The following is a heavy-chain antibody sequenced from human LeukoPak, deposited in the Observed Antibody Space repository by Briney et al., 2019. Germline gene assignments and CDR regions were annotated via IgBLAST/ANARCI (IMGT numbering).Heavy chain of an antibody. CDR1: GFPFSSHW. Sequence: GGSRRLSFAASGFPFSSHWMSWVRPAPGKGLGWVANIKQDGREKYYVDYVKGRFTIYRDNAKNSLYLQMNSLRAEDTAVYYCARDGEDGSLVSVGLRPFDGFDCWGQGTLVTVSS. V-gene: IGHV3-7*01. J-gene: IGHJ4*02. D-gene: IGHD1-26*01. CDR3: ARDGEDGSLVSVGLRPFDGFDC. CDR2: IKQDGREK.